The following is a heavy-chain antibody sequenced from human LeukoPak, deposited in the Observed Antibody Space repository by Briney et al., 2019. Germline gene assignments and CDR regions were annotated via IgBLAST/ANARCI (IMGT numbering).Heavy chain of an antibody. V-gene: IGHV5-51*01. CDR3: ARRLHSSGWYYFDY. CDR2: IYPGDSDT. J-gene: IGHJ4*02. D-gene: IGHD6-19*01. CDR1: GYSFTSFW. Sequence: GESLKISCKGSGYSFTSFWIGWVRQMPGKGLEYMGIIYPGDSDTRYSPSFQGQVTISADTSITTAYLQWSGLKASDTAMYYCARRLHSSGWYYFDYWGQGTLVTVSS.